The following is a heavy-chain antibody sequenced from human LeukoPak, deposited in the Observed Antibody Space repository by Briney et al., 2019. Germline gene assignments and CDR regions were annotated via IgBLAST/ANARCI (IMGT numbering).Heavy chain of an antibody. CDR1: GFTFSSYG. J-gene: IGHJ4*02. CDR2: IRYDGSNK. V-gene: IGHV3-30*02. CDR3: AKDGSPEYYFDY. Sequence: GGSLRLSCAASGFTFSSYGMHWVRQAPGKGLEWVAFIRYDGSNKYYADSVKGRFTISRDNSKNTLYLQMNSLRAEDTAVYYCAKDGSPEYYFDYWGRGTLVTVSS.